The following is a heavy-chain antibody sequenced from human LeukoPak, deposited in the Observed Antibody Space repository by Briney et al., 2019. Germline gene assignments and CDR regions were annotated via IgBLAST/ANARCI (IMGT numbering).Heavy chain of an antibody. CDR2: FDPEDGET. Sequence: ASVKVSCKVSGYTLTELSIHWVRQPPGKGLEWMGGFDPEDGETIYAQSFKGRVTMTGDTSTDTASMELSSLRSKDTAGFYCATLGGGSYFSAFDTWAQGTMVTVSS. CDR3: ATLGGGSYFSAFDT. CDR1: GYTLTELS. J-gene: IGHJ3*02. V-gene: IGHV1-24*01. D-gene: IGHD1-26*01.